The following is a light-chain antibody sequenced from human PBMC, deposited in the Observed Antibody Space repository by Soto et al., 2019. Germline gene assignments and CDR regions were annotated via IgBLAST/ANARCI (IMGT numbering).Light chain of an antibody. Sequence: IQVTQSHSSLSASIGDTFTISCRASQGIATGLAWYQQKPGAPPKLLIYDASTLERGIPSRFSGRGSGTHFILTINNLQPEDFATYYCQQFNSLFGQGTRLAIK. J-gene: IGKJ5*01. CDR1: QGIATG. CDR3: QQFNSL. V-gene: IGKV1-13*02. CDR2: DAS.